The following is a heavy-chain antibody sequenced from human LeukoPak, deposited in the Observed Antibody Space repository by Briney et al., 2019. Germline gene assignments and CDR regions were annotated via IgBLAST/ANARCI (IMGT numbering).Heavy chain of an antibody. V-gene: IGHV4-61*02. CDR2: IYTSGSS. CDR1: GDSISSTSYY. D-gene: IGHD5-12*01. J-gene: IGHJ5*02. Sequence: PSQTLSLTCTVSGDSISSTSYYWSWIRQPAGKGLEWIGRIYTSGSSDYNPSLKSRVTISVDTPKNHFSLKLSSVTAADTAVYYCARGYSGYGTRFDPWGQGTLVTVSS. CDR3: ARGYSGYGTRFDP.